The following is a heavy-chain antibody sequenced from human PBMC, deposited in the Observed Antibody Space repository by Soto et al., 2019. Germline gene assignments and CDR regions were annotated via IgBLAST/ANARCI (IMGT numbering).Heavy chain of an antibody. D-gene: IGHD3-3*02. V-gene: IGHV4-39*01. J-gene: IGHJ4*02. Sequence: SETLSLTCTVSGSSINSSGYYWGWIRQPPGKGLEWIGSMFYGVSTYYNPSLKSRVTVSVDTSKSQFSLNLRSVTAADTAVYYCARLPSRHLVDYWGQGTLVTVSS. CDR2: MFYGVST. CDR1: GSSINSSGYY. CDR3: ARLPSRHLVDY.